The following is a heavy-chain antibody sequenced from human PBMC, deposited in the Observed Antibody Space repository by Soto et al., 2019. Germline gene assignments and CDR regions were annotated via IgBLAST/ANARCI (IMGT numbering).Heavy chain of an antibody. CDR2: TIPISGTA. D-gene: IGHD4-4*01. V-gene: IGHV1-69*06. J-gene: IGHJ6*02. CDR3: ARVCSNYYYYVIDV. Sequence: ASVKVSCKASGGTFSSYAISWVRQDPGQGLAGMGGTIPISGTANYAQEFQGRVTITADKSTRPAHMELTSLTPDDTAVYYWARVCSNYYYYVIDVWGQGTTVTVS. CDR1: GGTFSSYA.